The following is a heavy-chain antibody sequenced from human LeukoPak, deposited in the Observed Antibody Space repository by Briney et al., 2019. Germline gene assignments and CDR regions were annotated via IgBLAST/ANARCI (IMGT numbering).Heavy chain of an antibody. CDR1: GGSIRSSGIC. CDR2: ICYSGST. J-gene: IGHJ4*02. Sequence: SETLSLTCTVSGGSIRSSGICWGWIRQPPGKELDWIGSICYSGSTYYSPSLKSRVSISVDTSTNQFSLKLSSVTAAGTAVYYCARRGARGKFDYWGQGTLVTASS. CDR3: ARRGARGKFDY. D-gene: IGHD3-16*01. V-gene: IGHV4-39*01.